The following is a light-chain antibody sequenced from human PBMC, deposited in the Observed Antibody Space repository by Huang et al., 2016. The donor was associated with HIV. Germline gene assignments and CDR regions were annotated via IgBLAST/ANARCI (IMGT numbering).Light chain of an antibody. J-gene: IGKJ4*01. Sequence: EIVMTQSPATLCVSPGERATLSCRASQNIRNNLAWYQQKPGHAPRLLIYGASTRATGIPARFSVSGSGTEFTLTISSLQSEDFAVFYCQQYNEWLLTFGGGTKVEIK. V-gene: IGKV3-15*01. CDR2: GAS. CDR1: QNIRNN. CDR3: QQYNEWLLT.